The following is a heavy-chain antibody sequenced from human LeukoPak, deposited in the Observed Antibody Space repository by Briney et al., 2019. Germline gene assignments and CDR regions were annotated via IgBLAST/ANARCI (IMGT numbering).Heavy chain of an antibody. D-gene: IGHD3-22*01. Sequence: PGGSLRLSCAASGFTFSSYDMHWVRQATGKGLEWVSAIGTAGDTYYPGSVKGRFTISRENAKNSLYLQMSSLRAEDTAVYYCARGGAYYYDSSGDAFDIWGQGTMVTVSS. CDR2: IGTAGDT. CDR1: GFTFSSYD. V-gene: IGHV3-13*01. CDR3: ARGGAYYYDSSGDAFDI. J-gene: IGHJ3*02.